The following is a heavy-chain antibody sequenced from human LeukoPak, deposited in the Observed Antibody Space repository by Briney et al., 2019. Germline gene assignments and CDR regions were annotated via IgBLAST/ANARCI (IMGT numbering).Heavy chain of an antibody. V-gene: IGHV3-23*01. CDR3: AKDTSGYDYISNY. D-gene: IGHD5-12*01. CDR1: GFTFGMYT. J-gene: IGHJ4*02. CDR2: ISGSGSTT. Sequence: PGGSLRLSCAASGFTFGMYTMNWVRQAPGKGLEWVSAISGSGSTTDYADSVKGRFTISRDKSKNTLYLQMNSLRAEDTAVYYCAKDTSGYDYISNYWGQGTLVTVSS.